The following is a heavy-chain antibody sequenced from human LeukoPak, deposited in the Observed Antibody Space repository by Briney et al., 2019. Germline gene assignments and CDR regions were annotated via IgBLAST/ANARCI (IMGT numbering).Heavy chain of an antibody. CDR2: INSNGDST. CDR1: GFTFRNHA. Sequence: GGSLRLSCAASGFTFRNHAMHCVRQAPGKGVEYVSAINSNGDSTYYGNSVKGRFTIYRDNSKSTLYLQMGSLRPADTAVYYCAREERGLAIDFWGQGALVTVSS. V-gene: IGHV3-64*01. J-gene: IGHJ4*02. D-gene: IGHD3/OR15-3a*01. CDR3: AREERGLAIDF.